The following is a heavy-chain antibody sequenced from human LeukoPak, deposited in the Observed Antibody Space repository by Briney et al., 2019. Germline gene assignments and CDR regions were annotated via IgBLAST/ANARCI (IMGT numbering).Heavy chain of an antibody. V-gene: IGHV3-30-3*01. J-gene: IGHJ4*02. CDR2: ISNDGSNK. CDR1: GFTFSSNA. Sequence: PGGSLRLSCAASGFTFSSNAMHWVRQAPGKGLEWVAVISNDGSNKYYADSVKGRFTISRDNSKNTLYLQMNSLRAEDTAVYYCAITLYDFWSGYYGPFDYWGQGTLVTVSS. CDR3: AITLYDFWSGYYGPFDY. D-gene: IGHD3-3*01.